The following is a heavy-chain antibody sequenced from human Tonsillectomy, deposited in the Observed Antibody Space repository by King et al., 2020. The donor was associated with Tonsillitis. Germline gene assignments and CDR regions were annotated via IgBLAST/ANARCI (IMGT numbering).Heavy chain of an antibody. CDR1: GGSISSYY. D-gene: IGHD3-9*01. CDR3: ARAGYYPLYYFDY. J-gene: IGHJ4*02. CDR2: ICYSGST. Sequence: VQLQESGPGLVKPSETLSLTCTVSGGSISSYYWSWIRQPPGKGLEWIGYICYSGSTNYNPSLKSRVTISVDTSKNQFSLKLSSVTAADTAVYYCARAGYYPLYYFDYWGQGTLVTVSS. V-gene: IGHV4-59*01.